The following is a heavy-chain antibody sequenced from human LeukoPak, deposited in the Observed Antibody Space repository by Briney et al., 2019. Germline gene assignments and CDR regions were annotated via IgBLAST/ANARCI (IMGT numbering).Heavy chain of an antibody. CDR2: IYYSGST. D-gene: IGHD2-2*01. Sequence: SETLSLTCTVSGGSISSYYWSWIRQPPGKGLEWIGYIYYSGSTNYNPSLKSRVTISVDTSKNQFSLKLSSVTAADTAVYYCAREYCSTTICYPSGGFYDYWGQGTLVTVSS. J-gene: IGHJ4*02. CDR3: AREYCSTTICYPSGGFYDY. CDR1: GGSISSYY. V-gene: IGHV4-59*12.